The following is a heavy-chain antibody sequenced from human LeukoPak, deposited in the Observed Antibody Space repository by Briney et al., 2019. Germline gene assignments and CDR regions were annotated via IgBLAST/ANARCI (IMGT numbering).Heavy chain of an antibody. CDR3: AKDRYGSGNNWLDP. J-gene: IGHJ5*02. CDR2: ILHDGSKT. CDR1: GFSLKSYA. V-gene: IGHV3-30*18. D-gene: IGHD3-10*01. Sequence: GGSLRLSCRASGFSLKSYAMHWVRQAPGKGLEWLAFILHDGSKTYHADSINGRFTISRDNSNNTLFLQMSSLTTEDTGVYYCAKDRYGSGNNWLDPWGQGTLVTVSS.